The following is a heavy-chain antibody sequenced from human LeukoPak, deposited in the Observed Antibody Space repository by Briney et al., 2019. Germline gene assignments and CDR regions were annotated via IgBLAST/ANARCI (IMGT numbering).Heavy chain of an antibody. V-gene: IGHV3-49*04. J-gene: IGHJ4*02. CDR1: GFTFGDYA. CDR3: TRVIVATKDY. Sequence: GGSLRLSCTGSGFTFGDYAMNWVRQAPGKGLEWVGFIRSKNYGGTTEYAASVKGRFTISRDDSKSIAYLQMNSLKTEDAAMYYCTRVIVATKDYWGQGTLVTVSS. CDR2: IRSKNYGGTT. D-gene: IGHD5-12*01.